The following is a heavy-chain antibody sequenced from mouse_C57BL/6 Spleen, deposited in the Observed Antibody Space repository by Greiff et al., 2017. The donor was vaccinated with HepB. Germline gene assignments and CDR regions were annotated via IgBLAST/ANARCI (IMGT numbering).Heavy chain of an antibody. V-gene: IGHV1-50*01. D-gene: IGHD1-1*01. CDR2: IDPSDSYT. CDR3: ARHYCGSSYSFAY. J-gene: IGHJ3*01. Sequence: QVQLQQPGAELVKPGASVKLSCKASGYTFTSYWMQWVKQRPGQGLEWIGEIDPSDSYTNYNQKFKGKATLTVDTSSSTAYMQLSSLTSEDSAVYYCARHYCGSSYSFAYWGQGTLVTVSA. CDR1: GYTFTSYW.